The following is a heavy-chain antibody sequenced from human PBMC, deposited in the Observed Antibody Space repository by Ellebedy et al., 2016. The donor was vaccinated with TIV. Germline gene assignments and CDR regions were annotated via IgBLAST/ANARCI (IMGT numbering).Heavy chain of an antibody. J-gene: IGHJ4*02. D-gene: IGHD1-1*01. Sequence: AASVKVSCKASGYAFTSYDINWVRQALGQGLEWMGWMNPKSGNTGYAQKFQGRVTMTRNTSISTAFMELSSLRSEDTAVYYCARGRRDNWSSYLFDHWGQGTLVPVSS. CDR2: MNPKSGNT. CDR1: GYAFTSYD. V-gene: IGHV1-8*01. CDR3: ARGRRDNWSSYLFDH.